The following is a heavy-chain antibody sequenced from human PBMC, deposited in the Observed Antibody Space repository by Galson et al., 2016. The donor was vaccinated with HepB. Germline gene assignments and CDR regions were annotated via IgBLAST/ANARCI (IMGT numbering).Heavy chain of an antibody. D-gene: IGHD6-13*01. Sequence: SLRLSCAASGFTVSRYSMNWVRLAPGKGLEWVSGICCGGGTIYADDAKGRFTISRDNSGNTLYVQMNNLRADDTAVYYCARDDPGSSSNVGCFDIWGQGTMVAVSS. V-gene: IGHV3-53*01. CDR3: ARDDPGSSSNVGCFDI. CDR2: ICCGGGT. CDR1: GFTVSRYS. J-gene: IGHJ3*02.